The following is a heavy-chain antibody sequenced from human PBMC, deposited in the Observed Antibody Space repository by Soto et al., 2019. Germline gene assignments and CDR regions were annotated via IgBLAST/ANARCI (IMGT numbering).Heavy chain of an antibody. J-gene: IGHJ6*03. CDR3: VGIMVRGVITLGTYYMDV. CDR2: INHSGST. CDR1: GGSFSGYY. Sequence: SETLCLTCAVYGGSFSGYYWSWIRQPPGKGLEWIGEINHSGSTNYNPSLKSRVTISVDTSKNQFSLKLSSVTAADTAVYYCVGIMVRGVITLGTYYMDVWGKGTTVTVAS. V-gene: IGHV4-34*01. D-gene: IGHD3-10*01.